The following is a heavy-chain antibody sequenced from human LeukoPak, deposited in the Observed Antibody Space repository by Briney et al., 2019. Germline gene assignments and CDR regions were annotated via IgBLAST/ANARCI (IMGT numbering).Heavy chain of an antibody. V-gene: IGHV4-38-2*02. Sequence: SETLSLTCTVSGYSISSGYYWGWIRQPPGKGLEWIGTIYHSGSTYYNPSLQSRVIISIDTSKNHFSLKLSSVTAADTAVYYCARDPEYLYWGQGTLVTVSS. CDR3: ARDPEYLY. J-gene: IGHJ4*02. CDR2: IYHSGST. CDR1: GYSISSGYY. D-gene: IGHD1-14*01.